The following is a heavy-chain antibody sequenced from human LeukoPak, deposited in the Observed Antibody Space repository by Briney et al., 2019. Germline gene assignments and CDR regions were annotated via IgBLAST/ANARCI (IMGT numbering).Heavy chain of an antibody. CDR2: IIPIFGTA. Sequence: GASVKVSCKASGGTFSSYAISWVRQAPGQGLEWMGGIIPIFGTANYAQKFQGRVTITADESTSTAYMELSSLRSEDTAVYYCARGYYYDSSGYYYAPFDYWGQGTLVTVSS. CDR1: GGTFSSYA. CDR3: ARGYYYDSSGYYYAPFDY. V-gene: IGHV1-69*13. D-gene: IGHD3-22*01. J-gene: IGHJ4*02.